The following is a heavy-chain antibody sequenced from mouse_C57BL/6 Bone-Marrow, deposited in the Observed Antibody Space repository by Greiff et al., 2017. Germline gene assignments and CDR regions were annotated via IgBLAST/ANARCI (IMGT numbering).Heavy chain of an antibody. CDR3: ARRELIVKVSDY. J-gene: IGHJ4*01. CDR1: GYTFTSCG. Sequence: QVQLQQSGAELARPGASVKLSCKASGYTFTSCGITWVKQRTGQGLEWIGEIYPRSGHTYYNEKFKGKATLTADKSSNTAYMEFRSLTSEDSAVLFCARRELIVKVSDYWGQGTSVNVSS. CDR2: IYPRSGHT. V-gene: IGHV1-81*01. D-gene: IGHD2-2*01.